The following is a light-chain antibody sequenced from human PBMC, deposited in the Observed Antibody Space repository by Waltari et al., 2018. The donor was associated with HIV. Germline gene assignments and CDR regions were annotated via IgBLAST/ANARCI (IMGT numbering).Light chain of an antibody. CDR2: GAS. V-gene: IGKV3-15*01. CDR3: QQYNYWPPYT. CDR1: QTVIGN. Sequence: EIVMTQSPATLSVSPGERATLSCRASQTVIGNLAWYQQKPGQAPRLIVYGASARAAGVPARFTGSGSGTEFTLTISTMQSEDVAVYYCQQYNYWPPYTFGQGTKLEIK. J-gene: IGKJ2*01.